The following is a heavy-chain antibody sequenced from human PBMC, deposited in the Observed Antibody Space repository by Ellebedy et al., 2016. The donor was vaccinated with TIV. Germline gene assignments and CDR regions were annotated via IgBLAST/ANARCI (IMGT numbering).Heavy chain of an antibody. CDR3: ARFRGGGDSSYFDH. D-gene: IGHD2-21*01. J-gene: IGHJ4*02. CDR2: IYFSGRT. CDR1: GGSISTSNYN. V-gene: IGHV4-61*05. Sequence: SETLSLXCTVSGGSISTSNYNWAWIRQPPGKGLEWIAYIYFSGRTNYNPSLQSRVTISGDTSKNQFSLKLSSVTAADTAVYYCARFRGGGDSSYFDHWGQGTLVTVSS.